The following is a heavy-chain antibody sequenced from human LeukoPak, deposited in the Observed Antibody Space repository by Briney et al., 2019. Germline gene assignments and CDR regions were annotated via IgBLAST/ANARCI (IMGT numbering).Heavy chain of an antibody. Sequence: SETLSLTCTVSGGSISSYSWSWIRQPPGKGLEWIGYIYHSGSTYYNPSLKSRVTISVDRSKNQFSLKLSSVTAADTAVYYCARTTSNWNPEVYFDYWGQGTLVTVSS. CDR3: ARTTSNWNPEVYFDY. CDR2: IYHSGST. CDR1: GGSISSYS. V-gene: IGHV4-30-2*01. D-gene: IGHD1-1*01. J-gene: IGHJ4*02.